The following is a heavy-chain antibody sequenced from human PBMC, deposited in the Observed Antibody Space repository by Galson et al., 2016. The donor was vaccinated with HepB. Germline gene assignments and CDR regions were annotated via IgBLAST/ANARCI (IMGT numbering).Heavy chain of an antibody. Sequence: SLRLSCAASGFNFRTYWMSWVRQAPGKGLEWVAYINQGGSEKYYEDSVKGRFTISRDNAKNSLYLQMNSLIAEDTAVYYCARHSISPGDYWGQGTLVTVSS. CDR2: INQGGSEK. CDR1: GFNFRTYW. J-gene: IGHJ4*02. D-gene: IGHD6-6*01. CDR3: ARHSISPGDY. V-gene: IGHV3-7*03.